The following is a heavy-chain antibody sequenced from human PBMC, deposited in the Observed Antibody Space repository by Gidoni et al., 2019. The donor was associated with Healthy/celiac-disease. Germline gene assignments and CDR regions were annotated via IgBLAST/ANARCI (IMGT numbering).Heavy chain of an antibody. Sequence: QVQLVESGGGVVHPVRSLRSSCAASGFTFSSYGLHWVRQAPGKGLEWVAVIWYDGSNKYYADSVKGRFTSSRDNSKNTLYLQMNSLRAEDTAVYYCARDSGYCSSTSCYPDAFDIWGQGTMVTVSS. D-gene: IGHD2-2*01. CDR2: IWYDGSNK. CDR3: ARDSGYCSSTSCYPDAFDI. CDR1: GFTFSSYG. V-gene: IGHV3-33*01. J-gene: IGHJ3*02.